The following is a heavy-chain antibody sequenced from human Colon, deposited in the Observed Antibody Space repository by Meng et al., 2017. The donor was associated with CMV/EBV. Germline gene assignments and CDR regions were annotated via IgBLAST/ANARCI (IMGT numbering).Heavy chain of an antibody. CDR1: GGSVGSGSYY. CDR2: IYYSGST. CDR3: ARDYGVVIAPGGYYYGMDV. J-gene: IGHJ6*02. D-gene: IGHD2-21*01. V-gene: IGHV4-61*01. Sequence: GSLRLSCTVSGGSVGSGSYYWSWIRQPPGKGREWIGYIYYSGSTNYNPSLKSRVTISVDTSKNQFSLKLSSVTAADTAVYYCARDYGVVIAPGGYYYGMDVWGQGTTVTVSS.